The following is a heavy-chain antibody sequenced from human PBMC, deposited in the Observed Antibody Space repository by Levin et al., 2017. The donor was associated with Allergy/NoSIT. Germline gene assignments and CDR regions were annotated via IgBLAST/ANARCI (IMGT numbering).Heavy chain of an antibody. CDR3: ARGPGGSNTSPELNWFDP. CDR2: INHSGST. CDR1: GGSFSGYY. V-gene: IGHV4-34*01. J-gene: IGHJ5*02. D-gene: IGHD2-2*01. Sequence: SETLSLTCAVYGGSFSGYYWSWIRQPPGKGLEWIGEINHSGSTNYNPSLKSRVTISVDTSKNQFSLKLSSVTAADTAVYYCARGPGGSNTSPELNWFDPWGQGTLVTVSS.